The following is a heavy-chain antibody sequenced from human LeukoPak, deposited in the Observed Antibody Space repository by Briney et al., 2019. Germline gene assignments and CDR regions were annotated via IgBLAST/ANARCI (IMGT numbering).Heavy chain of an antibody. Sequence: GESLKISCKGLGYDFSTYWNAWVRQRPGKGLEWMGIIYPGGSETRYDPSFQGQVTISADRSTSTAYLQWSSLRASDTAMYYCARASRDGYNQNFDHWGQGTLDTVSS. CDR2: IYPGGSET. J-gene: IGHJ4*02. CDR3: ARASRDGYNQNFDH. V-gene: IGHV5-51*01. D-gene: IGHD5-24*01. CDR1: GYDFSTYW.